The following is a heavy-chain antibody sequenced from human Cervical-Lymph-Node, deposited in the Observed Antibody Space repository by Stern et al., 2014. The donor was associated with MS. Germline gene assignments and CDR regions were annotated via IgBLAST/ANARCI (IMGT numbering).Heavy chain of an antibody. J-gene: IGHJ6*02. D-gene: IGHD2-15*01. CDR2: ISYDGSNK. Sequence: VQLVESGGGVVQPGRSLRLSCAASGFTFSSYGMHWVRQAPGKGLEWVAVISYDGSNKYYADSVKCQFTISRDNSKNTLYLQMNSLRAEDTAVYYCARRLGYCSGGSCRHYYYGMDVWGQGTTVTVSS. CDR3: ARRLGYCSGGSCRHYYYGMDV. CDR1: GFTFSSYG. V-gene: IGHV3-30*03.